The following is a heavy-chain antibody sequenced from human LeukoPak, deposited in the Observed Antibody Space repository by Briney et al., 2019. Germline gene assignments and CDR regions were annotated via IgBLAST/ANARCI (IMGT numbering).Heavy chain of an antibody. Sequence: SETLSLTCTVSGGSISSYYWNWIRQPAGKGLEWIGHIYSRGRTNYNPSLKRRVTMSVDTSKNQVYLKLSSVTAADTGVYYCARGRGGQQLESFDYWGQGTLVTVSS. CDR1: GGSISSYY. CDR3: ARGRGGQQLESFDY. CDR2: IYSRGRT. D-gene: IGHD6-13*01. J-gene: IGHJ4*02. V-gene: IGHV4-4*07.